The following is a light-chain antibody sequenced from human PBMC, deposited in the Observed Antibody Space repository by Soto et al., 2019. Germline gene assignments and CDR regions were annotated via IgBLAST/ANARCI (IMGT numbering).Light chain of an antibody. Sequence: QSVLTQPASVSGSPGQSITISCTGTSSDIGAYNYVSWHQQYPGRAPKLMIYEVNNRPSGASNRFSGSKSGNTASLTISGLQAEDEADYYCSSFTTSSTYVVGAGTKVTVL. CDR3: SSFTTSSTYV. CDR2: EVN. CDR1: SSDIGAYNY. V-gene: IGLV2-14*01. J-gene: IGLJ1*01.